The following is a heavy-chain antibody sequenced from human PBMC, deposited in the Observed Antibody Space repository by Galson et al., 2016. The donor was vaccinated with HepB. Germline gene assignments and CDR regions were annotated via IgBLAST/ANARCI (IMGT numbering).Heavy chain of an antibody. D-gene: IGHD1-26*01. CDR3: ARAVEWDLHFDF. Sequence: EPLSLTCTVSGGSVSSDNYYWSWIRQPPGKGLEWIGYIYNSRSTNYNPSFNRRVTISIDTSKSQFSLRLSSVTAADTAVYYCARAVEWDLHFDFWGQGTLVTGSS. J-gene: IGHJ4*02. V-gene: IGHV4-61*01. CDR2: IYNSRST. CDR1: GGSVSSDNYY.